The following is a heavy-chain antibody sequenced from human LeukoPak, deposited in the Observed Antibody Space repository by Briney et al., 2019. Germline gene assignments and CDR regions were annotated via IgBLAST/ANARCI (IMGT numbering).Heavy chain of an antibody. V-gene: IGHV4-59*11. J-gene: IGHJ4*02. CDR1: GGSISSHY. D-gene: IGHD5-12*01. CDR3: AREVYQGSGYDNPYYSDY. CDR2: IYYSGST. Sequence: SETLSLTCTVSGGSISSHYWSWIRQPPGKGLEWIGYIYYSGSTNYNPSLKSRVTISVDTSKNQFSLKLSSVTAADTAVYYCAREVYQGSGYDNPYYSDYWGQGTLVTVSS.